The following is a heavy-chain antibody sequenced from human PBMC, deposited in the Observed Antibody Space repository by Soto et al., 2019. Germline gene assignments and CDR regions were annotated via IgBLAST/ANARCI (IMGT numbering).Heavy chain of an antibody. CDR1: GFSLSTSGMC. CDR2: IDWDDDK. V-gene: IGHV2-70*01. Sequence: SGPTLVNPTQTLTLTCTFSGFSLSTSGMCVSWIRQPPGKALEWLALIDWDDDKYYSTSLKTRLTISKDTSKNQVVLTMTNMDPVDTATYYCARALYSSSSPTFDYWGQGTLVTVSS. J-gene: IGHJ4*02. D-gene: IGHD6-6*01. CDR3: ARALYSSSSPTFDY.